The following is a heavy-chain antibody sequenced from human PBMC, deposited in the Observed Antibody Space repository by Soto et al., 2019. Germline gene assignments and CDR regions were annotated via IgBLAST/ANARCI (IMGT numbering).Heavy chain of an antibody. J-gene: IGHJ5*02. CDR3: ARDTLKGSSTRRDWFDP. Sequence: PSVKISCKASGGTFSSYAISWARQAPGQGLEWMGGIIPIFGTANYAQKFQGRVTITADESTSTAYMELSSLRSEDTAVYYCARDTLKGSSTRRDWFDPWGQGTLVTVSS. D-gene: IGHD2-2*01. CDR1: GGTFSSYA. V-gene: IGHV1-69*13. CDR2: IIPIFGTA.